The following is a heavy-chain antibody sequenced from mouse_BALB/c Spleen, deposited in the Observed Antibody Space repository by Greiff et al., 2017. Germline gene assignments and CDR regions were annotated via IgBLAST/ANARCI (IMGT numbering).Heavy chain of an antibody. J-gene: IGHJ1*01. CDR3: TRGGWLLRYFDV. D-gene: IGHD2-3*01. CDR2: INPSNGGT. V-gene: IGHV1S81*02. Sequence: VQLQQPGAELVKPGASVKLSCKASGYTFTSYYMYWVKQRPGQGLEWIGGINPSNGGTNFNEKFKSKATLTVDKSSSTAYMQLSSLTSEDSAVYYCTRGGWLLRYFDVWGAGTTVTVSS. CDR1: GYTFTSYY.